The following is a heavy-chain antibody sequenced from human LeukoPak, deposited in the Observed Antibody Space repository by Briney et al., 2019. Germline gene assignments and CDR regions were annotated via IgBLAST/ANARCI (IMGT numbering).Heavy chain of an antibody. CDR2: IKQDGSEK. V-gene: IGHV3-7*01. CDR3: ARDLGVVVPAAIRSWFDP. J-gene: IGHJ5*02. D-gene: IGHD2-2*02. CDR1: GFYFSSYW. Sequence: GGSLRLSCAASGFYFSSYWMSWVRQAPGKGLEWVANIKQDGSEKYYVDSVKGRFTISRDNAKNSLYLQMNSLRAEDTAVYYCARDLGVVVPAAIRSWFDPWGQGTLVTVSS.